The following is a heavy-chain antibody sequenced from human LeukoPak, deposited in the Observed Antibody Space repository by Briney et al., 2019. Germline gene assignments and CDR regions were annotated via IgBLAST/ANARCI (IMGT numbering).Heavy chain of an antibody. CDR1: GFTFSKAD. J-gene: IGHJ2*01. V-gene: IGHV3-13*01. Sequence: GGSLRLSRAASGFTFSKADFHSARQAPGKGLGWVAAIGVKGDTYYADSVKGRFTISREDAANSLYLQMRSLGAGDTALYYCTKEFCGSRAACAGGSYYDFWGRGALVTVSS. CDR2: IGVKGDT. D-gene: IGHD2-15*01. CDR3: TKEFCGSRAACAGGSYYDF.